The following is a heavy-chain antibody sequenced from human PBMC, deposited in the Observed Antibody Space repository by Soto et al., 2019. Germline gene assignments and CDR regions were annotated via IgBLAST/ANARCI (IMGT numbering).Heavy chain of an antibody. J-gene: IGHJ6*03. V-gene: IGHV2-5*02. CDR1: GFSLNTSGVG. CDR2: IYWDDDK. CDR3: AHMSGRGDYGYYMDV. D-gene: IGHD4-17*01. Sequence: QITLKESGPTLVKPTQTLTLTCTFSGFSLNTSGVGVGWIRQPPGKALEWLALIYWDDDKRYSPSLKSRLTITTDTSKSQVVLTMTNMDPVDTATYCCAHMSGRGDYGYYMDVWGKGTTVTVSS.